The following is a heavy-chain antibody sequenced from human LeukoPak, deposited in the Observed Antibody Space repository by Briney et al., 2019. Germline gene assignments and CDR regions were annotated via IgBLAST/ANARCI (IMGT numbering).Heavy chain of an antibody. CDR3: ARTPVTIFGVVNGWFDP. J-gene: IGHJ5*02. D-gene: IGHD3-3*01. Sequence: SETLSLTCTVSGGSISSYYWSWIRQPPGKGLEWIGYIYYSGSTNYNPSLKSRVTISVDSSKNQISLKLSSVTAADTAVYYCARTPVTIFGVVNGWFDPWGQGTLVTVSS. V-gene: IGHV4-59*01. CDR1: GGSISSYY. CDR2: IYYSGST.